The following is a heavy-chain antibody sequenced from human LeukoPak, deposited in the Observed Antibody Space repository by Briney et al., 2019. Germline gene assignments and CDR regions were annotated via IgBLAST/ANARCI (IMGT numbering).Heavy chain of an antibody. CDR1: DGSTSSYY. J-gene: IGHJ4*02. V-gene: IGHV4-59*08. CDR3: ASGTYYYLDF. Sequence: PSETLSLTCTVSDGSTSSYYWSWIRQPPGKGLEWIGYIYYSGSTNYNPSLKNRVTISVDTSKNQFSLKPRSVTAADTAVYYCASGTYYYLDFWGQGTLVTVS. D-gene: IGHD1-26*01. CDR2: IYYSGST.